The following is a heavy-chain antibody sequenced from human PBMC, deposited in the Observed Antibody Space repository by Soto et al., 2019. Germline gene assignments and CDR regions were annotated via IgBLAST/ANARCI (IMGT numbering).Heavy chain of an antibody. CDR3: ARIVVGVTVDL. CDR1: DASVWSDSYF. D-gene: IGHD1-26*01. J-gene: IGHJ4*02. V-gene: IGHV4-61*01. CDR2: ISHTGDT. Sequence: ASETLSLTCTVSDASVWSDSYFWTWIRQPPGKGLEWIAYISHTGDTNYNPSLKSLVTISIDTSRNQFSLTVTSVTAADRAVYFCARIVVGVTVDLWGQGSLVTVSS.